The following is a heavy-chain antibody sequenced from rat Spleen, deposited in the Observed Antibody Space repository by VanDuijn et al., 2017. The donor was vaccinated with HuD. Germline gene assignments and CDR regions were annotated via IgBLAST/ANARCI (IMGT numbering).Heavy chain of an antibody. J-gene: IGHJ1*01. CDR3: ARTLGDRYWYFDF. CDR2: ISYDGSRI. V-gene: IGHV5-29*01. CDR1: GFTFSNYG. D-gene: IGHD5-1*01. Sequence: EVQLVESGGGLVQPGRSLKLSCAASGFTFSNYGMAWVRQAPTKGLEWVAIISYDGSRIYYRDSVKGRFTISRDNAKNTLYLQMDSLRSEDTATYYCARTLGDRYWYFDFWGPGTMVTVSS.